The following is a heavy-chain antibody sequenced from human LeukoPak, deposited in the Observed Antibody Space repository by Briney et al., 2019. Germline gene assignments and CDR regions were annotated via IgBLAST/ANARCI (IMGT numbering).Heavy chain of an antibody. D-gene: IGHD4-17*01. CDR1: GGSISSYY. V-gene: IGHV4-59*01. Sequence: SETLSLTCTVSGGSISSYYRSWIRQPPGKGLEWIGYIYYSGSTNYNPSLKSRVTISVDTSKNQFSLKLSSVTAADTAVYYCARGGGPTVTTSGGFDYWGQGTLVTVSS. J-gene: IGHJ4*02. CDR3: ARGGGPTVTTSGGFDY. CDR2: IYYSGST.